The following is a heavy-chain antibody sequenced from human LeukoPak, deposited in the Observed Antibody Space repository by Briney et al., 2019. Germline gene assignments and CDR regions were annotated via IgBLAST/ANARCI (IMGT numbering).Heavy chain of an antibody. D-gene: IGHD3-10*01. J-gene: IGHJ6*02. CDR1: GFIFNNAW. CDR2: IKSKTDGGTT. CDR3: ATDRHTRVTSVRGYHLILKYGLDV. Sequence: PGGSLRLSCAASGFIFNNAWMSWVRQAPGKGLEWVGRIKSKTDGGTTDYAAPVKGRFTISRDDSKYTLYLQMNSLKTEDTATYYCATDRHTRVTSVRGYHLILKYGLDVWGRGTTVTVSS. V-gene: IGHV3-15*01.